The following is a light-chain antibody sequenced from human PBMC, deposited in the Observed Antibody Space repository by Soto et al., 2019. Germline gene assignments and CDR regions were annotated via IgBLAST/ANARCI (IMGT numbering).Light chain of an antibody. Sequence: QSVLTQPPSASGTPGQRVTISCSGSSSNIGSNYVNWYQQLPGTAPRLIIYNNNQRPSGVSNRFSGSKSGNTASLTISGLKVEDEADYYCCSSGGSPTYVFGTGTKVTVL. CDR3: CSSGGSPTYV. V-gene: IGLV1-44*01. CDR2: NNN. J-gene: IGLJ1*01. CDR1: SSNIGSNY.